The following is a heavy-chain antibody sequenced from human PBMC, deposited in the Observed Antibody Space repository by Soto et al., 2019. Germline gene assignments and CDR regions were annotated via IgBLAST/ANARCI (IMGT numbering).Heavy chain of an antibody. CDR3: ARCYYQSSGPSRY. Sequence: GGSLRLSCAASGFIFSDHYMNWIRQAPGKGLEWVSYISTSSSYTNYADSVKGRFTISRDNSKNSLYLQMNSLRDEDTAVYYCARCYYQSSGPSRYWGQGTLVTSPQ. V-gene: IGHV3-11*06. D-gene: IGHD3-22*01. CDR2: ISTSSSYT. CDR1: GFIFSDHY. J-gene: IGHJ4*02.